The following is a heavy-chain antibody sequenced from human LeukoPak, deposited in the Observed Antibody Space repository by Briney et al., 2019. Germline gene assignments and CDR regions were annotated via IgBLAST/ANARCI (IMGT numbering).Heavy chain of an antibody. V-gene: IGHV1-69*04. D-gene: IGHD3-10*01. CDR1: GGTFSSYA. J-gene: IGHJ4*02. CDR2: IIPILGIA. CDR3: ARDGADGRGPFDY. Sequence: EASVKVSCKASGGTFSSYAISWVRQAPGQGLEWMGRIIPILGIANYAQKFQGRVTITADKSTSTAYMELSSLRSEDTAVYYCARDGADGRGPFDYWGQGTLVTVSS.